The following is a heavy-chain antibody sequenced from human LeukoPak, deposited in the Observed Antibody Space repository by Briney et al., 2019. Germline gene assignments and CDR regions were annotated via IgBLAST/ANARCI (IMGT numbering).Heavy chain of an antibody. V-gene: IGHV4-34*01. Sequence: SETLSLTCAVSGESFSGYFWTWIRQPPGKGLEWIGESNHFGSTDYNPSLKSRVTISVDTSKKQFPLNVRSVTDADTAVYFCARGRLQLWSFPLPYNHYAIDVWGQGTTVTVSS. CDR1: GESFSGYF. J-gene: IGHJ6*02. CDR2: SNHFGST. CDR3: ARGRLQLWSFPLPYNHYAIDV. D-gene: IGHD5-18*01.